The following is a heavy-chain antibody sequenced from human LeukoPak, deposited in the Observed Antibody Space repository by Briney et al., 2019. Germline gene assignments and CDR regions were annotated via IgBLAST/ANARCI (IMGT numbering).Heavy chain of an antibody. CDR1: GYSVSSSDYY. CDR3: ARIFDS. CDR2: VFYNGKT. J-gene: IGHJ4*02. V-gene: IGHV4-39*07. Sequence: PSETLSLACSVSGYSVSSSDYYWGWIRQSPGTGLGWIGDVFYNGKTNYNPSLRSRVTISIDTSRNQFSLRLTSVTAADTAVYYCARIFDSWGQGTLVTVSS.